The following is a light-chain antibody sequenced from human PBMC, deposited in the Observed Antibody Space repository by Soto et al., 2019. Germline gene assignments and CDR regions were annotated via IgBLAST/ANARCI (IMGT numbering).Light chain of an antibody. CDR1: QSVRSY. J-gene: IGKJ3*01. CDR2: DTS. CDR3: QQRSNWPLVT. V-gene: IGKV3-11*01. Sequence: EIVLTQSPATRSLSPGERATLSCRASQSVRSYLAWYQQKPGQPPRLLIYDTSNRATGIPARFSGSGYGTDFTPTISSLDPEDFAVYYCQQRSNWPLVTFGPGTKVDIK.